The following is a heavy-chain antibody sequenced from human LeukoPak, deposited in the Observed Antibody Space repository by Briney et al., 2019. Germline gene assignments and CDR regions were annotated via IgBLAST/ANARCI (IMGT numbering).Heavy chain of an antibody. Sequence: ASGKVSCKASGYTFASYGINWVRQAPGQGLEWMGWISSYNGNTNSAQKLQGRVTMTTDTSTSTASMGLRSLRSDDTAVYYCARNADSSSWYLFFQHWGQGTLVTVPS. J-gene: IGHJ1*01. CDR1: GYTFASYG. CDR3: ARNADSSSWYLFFQH. D-gene: IGHD6-13*01. V-gene: IGHV1-18*01. CDR2: ISSYNGNT.